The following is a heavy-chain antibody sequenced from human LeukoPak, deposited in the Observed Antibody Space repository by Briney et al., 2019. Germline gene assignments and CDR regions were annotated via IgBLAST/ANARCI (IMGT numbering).Heavy chain of an antibody. CDR2: IWYDGSNK. CDR1: GFTFSSYG. D-gene: IGHD6-19*01. V-gene: IGHV3-33*01. J-gene: IGHJ4*02. Sequence: PGGSLRLSCAASGFTFSSYGMHWVRQAPGKGLEWVAVIWYDGSNKYYADSVKGRFTISRDNSKNTLYLQMNSLRAEDTAVYYCARVMPGIAVAGLDYWGQGTLVTVSS. CDR3: ARVMPGIAVAGLDY.